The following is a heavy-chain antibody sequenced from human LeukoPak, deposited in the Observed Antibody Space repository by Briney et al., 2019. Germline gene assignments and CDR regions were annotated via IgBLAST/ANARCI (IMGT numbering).Heavy chain of an antibody. CDR1: GFIFSRFA. CDR2: ISDSGDST. Sequence: GGSLRLSCAGTGTGFIFSRFAMSWVRQAPGKGLEWVSSISDSGDSTYYADSVKGRFTISRDNSKNTLYLQMDSLRAEDTAVYYCAKTYYYDSSGYSPHFDYWGQGTLVTVSS. D-gene: IGHD3-22*01. J-gene: IGHJ4*02. CDR3: AKTYYYDSSGYSPHFDY. V-gene: IGHV3-23*01.